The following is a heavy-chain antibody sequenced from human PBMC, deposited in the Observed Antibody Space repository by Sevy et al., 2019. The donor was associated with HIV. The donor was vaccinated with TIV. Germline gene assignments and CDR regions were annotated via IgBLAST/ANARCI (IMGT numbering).Heavy chain of an antibody. D-gene: IGHD4-17*01. CDR2: INPNNGGT. CDR3: ARLTTMPTSDDYGMDV. CDR1: RYTFTDYY. V-gene: IGHV1-2*02. J-gene: IGHJ6*02. Sequence: ASVKVSCKAARYTFTDYYLHWVRQGPGQGLEWMGWINPNNGGTKYAQRFQGRVTMTRDTSINTAYMELGSLTSDDTAVYYCARLTTMPTSDDYGMDVSGQRTTVTVSS.